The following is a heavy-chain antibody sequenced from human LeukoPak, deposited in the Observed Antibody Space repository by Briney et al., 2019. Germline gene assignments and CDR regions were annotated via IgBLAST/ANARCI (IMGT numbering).Heavy chain of an antibody. CDR1: GYTFTGYY. CDR2: INPNSGGT. V-gene: IGHV1-2*02. CDR3: ARDLNQGGQQLVGFDY. D-gene: IGHD6-13*01. J-gene: IGHJ4*02. Sequence: ASVTVSCTASGYTFTGYYMHWVRQAPGQGLEWMGWINPNSGGTNYAQKFQGRVTMTRDTSISTAYMELSRLRSDDTAVYYCARDLNQGGQQLVGFDYWGQGTLVTVSS.